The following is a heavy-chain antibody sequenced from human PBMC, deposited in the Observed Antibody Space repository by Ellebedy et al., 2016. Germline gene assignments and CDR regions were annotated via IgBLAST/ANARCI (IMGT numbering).Heavy chain of an antibody. J-gene: IGHJ6*02. CDR1: GYTFTSYY. Sequence: ASVKVSCKASGYTFTSYYMHWVRQAPGQGLEWMGIINPSGGSTSYAQKLQGRVTMTRDTSTSTVYMELSSLRSEDTAVYYCARDWNVVVPAAIYYYYGMDVWGQGTTVTVSS. D-gene: IGHD2-2*02. CDR2: INPSGGST. CDR3: ARDWNVVVPAAIYYYYGMDV. V-gene: IGHV1-46*04.